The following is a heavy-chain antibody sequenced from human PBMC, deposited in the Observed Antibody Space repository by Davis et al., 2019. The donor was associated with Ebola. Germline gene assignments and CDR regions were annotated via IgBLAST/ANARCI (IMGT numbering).Heavy chain of an antibody. CDR3: ARGSSKAYYYGMDV. Sequence: AASVKVSCKASGYTFTSYAMRWVRQAPGQRLEWMGWINADNGNTKYSQNLQGRVTITSDTSASTAYMELSSLRSEDTVVYYCARGSSKAYYYGMDVWGQGTTVTVSS. V-gene: IGHV1-3*01. D-gene: IGHD6-6*01. J-gene: IGHJ6*02. CDR1: GYTFTSYA. CDR2: INADNGNT.